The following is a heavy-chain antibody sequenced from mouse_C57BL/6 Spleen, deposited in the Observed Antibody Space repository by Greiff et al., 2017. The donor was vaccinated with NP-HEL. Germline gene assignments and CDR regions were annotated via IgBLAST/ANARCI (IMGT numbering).Heavy chain of an antibody. Sequence: QVQLQQPGAELVKPGASVKLSCKASGYTFTSYWMQWVKQRPGQGLEWIGEIDPSDSYTNYNQKFKGKATLTVDTSSSTAYMQLSSLTSEDSAVYYCARKMVTTTGHFDYWGQGTTLTVSS. V-gene: IGHV1-50*01. D-gene: IGHD2-2*01. CDR1: GYTFTSYW. CDR3: ARKMVTTTGHFDY. J-gene: IGHJ2*01. CDR2: IDPSDSYT.